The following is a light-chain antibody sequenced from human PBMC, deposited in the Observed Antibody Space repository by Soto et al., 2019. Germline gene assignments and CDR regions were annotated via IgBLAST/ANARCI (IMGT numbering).Light chain of an antibody. CDR1: SIDVGGYNY. V-gene: IGLV2-14*03. J-gene: IGLJ1*01. CDR2: DVS. Sequence: QSALTQPASVSGSPGQSITISCTGTSIDVGGYNYVSWYQHHPGKAPKLMIFDVSNRPSGVSNRFSGSKSGNTASLTISGLQPEDEADYYCSSYTTSNTRQIVFGTGT. CDR3: SSYTTSNTRQIV.